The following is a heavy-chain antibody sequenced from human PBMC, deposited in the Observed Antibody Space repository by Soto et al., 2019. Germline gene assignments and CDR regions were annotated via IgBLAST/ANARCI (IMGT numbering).Heavy chain of an antibody. V-gene: IGHV4-59*08. CDR3: ARAKAPLYSSSWYWFDP. CDR2: IYYSGST. J-gene: IGHJ5*02. D-gene: IGHD6-13*01. CDR1: GGSFSGYY. Sequence: PSETLSLTCAVHGGSFSGYYWSWIRQRPGKGLEWIGYIYYSGSTNYNPSLKSRVTISVDTSKNQFSLKLSSVTAADTAVYYCARAKAPLYSSSWYWFDPWGQGTLVTVSS.